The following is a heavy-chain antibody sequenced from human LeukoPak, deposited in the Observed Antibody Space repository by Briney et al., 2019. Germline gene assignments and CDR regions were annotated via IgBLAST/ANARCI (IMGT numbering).Heavy chain of an antibody. CDR2: IYYSGGT. CDR1: GGSISSYY. J-gene: IGHJ4*02. D-gene: IGHD6-13*01. V-gene: IGHV4-59*01. Sequence: SETLSLTCTVSGGSISSYYWSWIRQPPGKGLEWIGYIYYSGGTNYNPSLKSRVTISVDTSKNQFSLKLSSVTAADTAVYYCAREGSSWYGWREGYFDYWGQGTLVTVSS. CDR3: AREGSSWYGWREGYFDY.